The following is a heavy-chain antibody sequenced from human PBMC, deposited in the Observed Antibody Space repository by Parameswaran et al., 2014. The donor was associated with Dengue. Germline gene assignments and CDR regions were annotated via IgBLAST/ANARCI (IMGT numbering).Heavy chain of an antibody. CDR3: AEYVKEVDYFED. V-gene: IGHV4-59*13. Sequence: RWIRQPQEGLEWIGYIYYSGSPNYNPSLKSRVTLSVDRSKNQFSLRLKSVTAADTAIYYCAEYVKEVDYFEDWGQGTLVTVSS. CDR2: IYYSGSP. J-gene: IGHJ4*02. D-gene: IGHD3-10*02.